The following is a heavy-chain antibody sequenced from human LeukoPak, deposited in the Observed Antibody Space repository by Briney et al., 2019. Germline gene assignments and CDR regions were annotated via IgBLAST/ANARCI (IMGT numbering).Heavy chain of an antibody. J-gene: IGHJ4*02. Sequence: PSETLSLTCTVSGGSISSGDYYWSWIRQPPGKGLEWIGYIYYSGSTYYNPSLKSRVTISVDTSKNQFSLKLSSVTAADTAVYYCARTAIRERKYCSSTSCYTGRYYFDYWGQGTQVTVSS. V-gene: IGHV4-30-4*08. CDR3: ARTAIRERKYCSSTSCYTGRYYFDY. CDR2: IYYSGST. D-gene: IGHD2-2*02. CDR1: GGSISSGDYY.